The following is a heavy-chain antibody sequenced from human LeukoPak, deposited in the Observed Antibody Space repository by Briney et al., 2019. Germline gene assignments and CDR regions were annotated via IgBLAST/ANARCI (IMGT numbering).Heavy chain of an antibody. Sequence: GGSLRLSCAASGFTFSNHAMNWVRQAPGKGLEWVSIISGSGTVTYYADSVKGRFTISRDSSKNTLYLQMNSLRAEDTAAYYCVKAAHYYDSSGHYYADDAFDIWGQGTMVTVSS. J-gene: IGHJ3*02. D-gene: IGHD3-22*01. V-gene: IGHV3-23*01. CDR2: ISGSGTVT. CDR1: GFTFSNHA. CDR3: VKAAHYYDSSGHYYADDAFDI.